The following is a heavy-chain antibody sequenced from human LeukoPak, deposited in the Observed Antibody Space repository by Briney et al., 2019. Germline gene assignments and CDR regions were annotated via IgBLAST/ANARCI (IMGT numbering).Heavy chain of an antibody. CDR1: GFTFSSYW. CDR3: ARAPSEIGGYYPEYFQH. V-gene: IGHV3-74*01. J-gene: IGHJ1*01. CDR2: IKSDGGT. D-gene: IGHD3-22*01. Sequence: GGSLRLSCAASGFTFSSYWMTWVRQAPGKGLVWVSRIKSDGGTNYADSVKGRFTISRDNAKKTVSLQMNSLRPEDTGVYYCARAPSEIGGYYPEYFQHWGQGTLVTVSS.